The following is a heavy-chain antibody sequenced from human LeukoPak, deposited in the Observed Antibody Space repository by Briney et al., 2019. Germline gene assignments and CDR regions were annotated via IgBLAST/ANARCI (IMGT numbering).Heavy chain of an antibody. J-gene: IGHJ4*02. CDR2: ISSSGSTI. CDR1: GFAFSTFE. CDR3: ARGGAYAAVNC. D-gene: IGHD3-16*01. Sequence: PGGSLRLSCAASGFAFSTFEMNWVRQAPGKGLEWVSYISSSGSTIYYADSVKGRFTISRDNAKNSLYLQMNSLRAEDTAVYYCARGGAYAAVNCWGQGTLVTVSS. V-gene: IGHV3-48*03.